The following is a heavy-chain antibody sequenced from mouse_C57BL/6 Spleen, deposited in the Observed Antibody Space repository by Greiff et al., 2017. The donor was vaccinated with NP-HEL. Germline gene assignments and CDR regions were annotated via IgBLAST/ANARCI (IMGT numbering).Heavy chain of an antibody. CDR3: ARGDWDGAWFAY. CDR2: INPSSGYT. V-gene: IGHV1-4*01. CDR1: GYTFTSYT. J-gene: IGHJ3*01. D-gene: IGHD4-1*01. Sequence: QVQLKESGAELARPGASVKTSCKASGYTFTSYTMHWVKQRPGQGLEWIGYINPSSGYTKYNQKFKDKATLTADKSSSTAYMQLSSLTSEDSAVYYCARGDWDGAWFAYWGQGTLVTVSA.